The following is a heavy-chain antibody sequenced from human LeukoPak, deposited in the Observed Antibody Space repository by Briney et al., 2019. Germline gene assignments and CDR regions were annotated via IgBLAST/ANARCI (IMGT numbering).Heavy chain of an antibody. CDR3: AKPNPELTIQFDY. J-gene: IGHJ4*02. CDR1: GSTFSSYA. CDR2: ISGSGGST. D-gene: IGHD5-18*01. Sequence: PGGSLRLSCAASGSTFSSYAMSWVRQAPGKGLEWVSAISGSGGSTYYADSVEGRFTISRDNSKNTLYLQMNSLRAEDTAVYYCAKPNPELTIQFDYWGQGTLVTVSS. V-gene: IGHV3-23*01.